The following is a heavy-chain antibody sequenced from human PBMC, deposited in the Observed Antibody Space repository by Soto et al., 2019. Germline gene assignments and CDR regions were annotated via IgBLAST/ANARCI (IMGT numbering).Heavy chain of an antibody. J-gene: IGHJ4*02. D-gene: IGHD1-26*01. Sequence: EVQLVESGGGLVQPGGSLRLSCAASGFSFNTYAMNWVRQAPGKGLEWVSYISSSGSTIYYAASVKGRFTVSRDNGKNSLYLQMNSLRAEDTAVNYCAYGGSCAYWGQGPQVTASS. V-gene: IGHV3-48*03. CDR1: GFSFNTYA. CDR3: AYGGSCAY. CDR2: ISSSGSTI.